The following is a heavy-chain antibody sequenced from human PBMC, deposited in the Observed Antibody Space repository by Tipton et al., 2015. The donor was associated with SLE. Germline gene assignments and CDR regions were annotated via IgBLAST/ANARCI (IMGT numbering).Heavy chain of an antibody. Sequence: SLRLSCTEDGKKEGEKAMSWVRQAPGKGLEWVGFIRSKAYGGTTEYAASVKGRFTISRDDSKSIAYLQMNSLKTEDTAVYYCTFLFCSGGSFFSNFDYWGQGTLVTVSS. CDR2: IRSKAYGGTT. D-gene: IGHD2-15*01. CDR3: TFLFCSGGSFFSNFDY. V-gene: IGHV3-49*04. J-gene: IGHJ4*02. CDR1: GKKEGEKA.